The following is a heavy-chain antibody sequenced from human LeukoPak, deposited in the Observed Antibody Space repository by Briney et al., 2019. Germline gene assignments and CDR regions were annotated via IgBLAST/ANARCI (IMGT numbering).Heavy chain of an antibody. Sequence: GGSLRLSCAASGFTFSTYSMNWVRQAPGKGLEWVSYSRWRGGTIYYADSVKGRFTISRDNAKNSLYLQMNSLRDEDTAVYYCARTVEDGGYYFDYWGQGTPVTVSS. CDR3: ARTVEDGGYYFDY. CDR2: SRWRGGTI. V-gene: IGHV3-48*02. CDR1: GFTFSTYS. D-gene: IGHD3-16*01. J-gene: IGHJ4*02.